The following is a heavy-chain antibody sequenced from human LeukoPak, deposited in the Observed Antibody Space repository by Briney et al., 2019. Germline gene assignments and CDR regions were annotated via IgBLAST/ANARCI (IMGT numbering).Heavy chain of an antibody. J-gene: IGHJ4*02. CDR1: GFTLSRYG. CDR2: IWYEGSNK. CDR3: AKGNDFCSGYLDY. Sequence: GGSLRLSCAASGFTLSRYGMDWVRQAAGKGMEWEAVIWYEGSNKNYADSVKGRFTISRDNSKNTLYLQMNSLRAEDTAVYYCAKGNDFCSGYLDYWGQGTLVTVSS. V-gene: IGHV3-33*06. D-gene: IGHD3-3*01.